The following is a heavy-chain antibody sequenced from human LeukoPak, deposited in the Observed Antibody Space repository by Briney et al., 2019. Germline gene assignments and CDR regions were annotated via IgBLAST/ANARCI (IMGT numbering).Heavy chain of an antibody. D-gene: IGHD5-24*01. CDR1: GGTFSSYA. V-gene: IGHV1-69*01. Sequence: SVKVSCKASGGTFSSYAISWVRQAPGQGLEWMGGIIPIFGTANYAQKFQGRVTITADESTSTAYMELSSLRSEDTAVYYCARDGPGTKEDGYNQRRFDYWGQGTLVTVSS. CDR2: IIPIFGTA. CDR3: ARDGPGTKEDGYNQRRFDY. J-gene: IGHJ4*02.